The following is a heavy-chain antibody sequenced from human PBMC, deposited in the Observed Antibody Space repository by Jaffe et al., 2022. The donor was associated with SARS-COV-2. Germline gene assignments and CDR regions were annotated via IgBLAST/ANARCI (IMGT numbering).Heavy chain of an antibody. J-gene: IGHJ3*02. V-gene: IGHV3-15*01. CDR2: SKRKSDGGTT. CDR3: GTGAAFDI. Sequence: EVQLVESGGGLVKPGGSLRLSCAASGYTFKNAWMSWVRQAPGKGLEWVGLSKRKSDGGTTDYAAAVKGRFTISRDDLKNTLYLQMNSLETEDTAVYYCGTGAAFDIWGRGTMVTVSS. CDR1: GYTFKNAW.